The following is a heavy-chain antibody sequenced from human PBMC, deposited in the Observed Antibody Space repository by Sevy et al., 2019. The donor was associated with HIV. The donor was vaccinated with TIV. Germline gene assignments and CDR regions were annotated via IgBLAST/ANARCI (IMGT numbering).Heavy chain of an antibody. CDR2: ISYDGGTK. J-gene: IGHJ4*02. Sequence: GGSLRLSCAASGFTFSTYALHWVRQAPGKGLEWVAVISYDGGTKDYAGSVSGRFTISRDNSKNTLFLQMNSLRDEDTAVYYWATDSGYSSNWSVGRWGQGTLVTVSS. V-gene: IGHV3-30-3*01. CDR3: ATDSGYSSNWSVGR. D-gene: IGHD6-13*01. CDR1: GFTFSTYA.